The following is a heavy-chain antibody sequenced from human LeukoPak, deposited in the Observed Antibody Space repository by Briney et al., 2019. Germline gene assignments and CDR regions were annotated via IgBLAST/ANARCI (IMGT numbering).Heavy chain of an antibody. J-gene: IGHJ5*02. CDR2: ISGSGGST. Sequence: GGSLRLSCAASGFTFSSYGMSWVRQAPGKGLEWVSAISGSGGSTYYADSVKGRFTISRDNSKNTLYLQMNSLRAEDTAVYYCARDLIYGDYRGWFDPWGQGTLVTVSS. D-gene: IGHD4-17*01. CDR1: GFTFSSYG. V-gene: IGHV3-23*01. CDR3: ARDLIYGDYRGWFDP.